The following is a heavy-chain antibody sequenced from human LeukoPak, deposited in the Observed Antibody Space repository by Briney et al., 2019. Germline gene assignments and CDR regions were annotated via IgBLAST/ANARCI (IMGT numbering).Heavy chain of an antibody. V-gene: IGHV3-74*01. CDR2: IDPDGTNT. CDR1: GFTFSSYS. J-gene: IGHJ4*02. D-gene: IGHD7-27*01. CDR3: VKDLHWGQFDF. Sequence: SGGSLRLSCAASGFTFSSYSMNWVRQAPGKGPVWVSHIDPDGTNTAYADSVKGRFAISRDNAKNTLYLQMNSLRVEDTAVYYCVKDLHWGQFDFWGPGTQVTVSS.